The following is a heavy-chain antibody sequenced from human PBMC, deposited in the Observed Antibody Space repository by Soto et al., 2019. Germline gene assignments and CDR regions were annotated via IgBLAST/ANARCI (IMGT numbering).Heavy chain of an antibody. CDR1: GGSISSDY. D-gene: IGHD1-26*01. CDR2: IHYSGST. Sequence: SETLSLTCIVSGGSISSDYWSWIRLPPGEGLEWIGYIHYSGSTYYNPSLKSRVTISVDTSKNQFSLKLSSVSAADTAVYYCARAFSEMGASTFDYWGQGTLVTVSS. CDR3: ARAFSEMGASTFDY. V-gene: IGHV4-59*12. J-gene: IGHJ4*02.